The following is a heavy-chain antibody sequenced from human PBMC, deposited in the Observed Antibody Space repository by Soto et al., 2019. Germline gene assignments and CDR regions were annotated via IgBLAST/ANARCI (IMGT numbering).Heavy chain of an antibody. Sequence: GGSLRLSCAASGFTFSSYAMHWVLQAPGKGLEWVAVISYDGSNKYYADSVKGRFAISRDDSKNTLYLQMNSLRAEDTAVYYCARGHLLWELPNFDYWGRGTLVTVSS. V-gene: IGHV3-30*09. CDR1: GFTFSSYA. CDR2: ISYDGSNK. J-gene: IGHJ4*02. D-gene: IGHD1-26*01. CDR3: ARGHLLWELPNFDY.